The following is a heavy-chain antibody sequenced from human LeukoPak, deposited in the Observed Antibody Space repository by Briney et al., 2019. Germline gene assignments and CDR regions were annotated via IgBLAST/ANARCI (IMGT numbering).Heavy chain of an antibody. CDR3: ARQSLRNLDY. CDR2: INPKTGDT. J-gene: IGHJ4*02. Sequence: ASVKVSRKASAYTFTGYYIHYVRQAVGQGLEWMGWINPKTGDTKYAQKFQGRVTMTRDTSISTAYMELSRLRSDDTTLYYCARQSLRNLDYWGQGTLVTVSS. V-gene: IGHV1-2*02. CDR1: AYTFTGYY.